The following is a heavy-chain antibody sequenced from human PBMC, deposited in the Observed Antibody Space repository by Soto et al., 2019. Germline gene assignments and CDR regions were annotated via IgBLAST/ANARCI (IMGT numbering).Heavy chain of an antibody. V-gene: IGHV3-23*01. Sequence: EVELLESGGGLSPPGGSLRLSCAASGFIFRSTAMAWVRQAPGKGLEWVSHISGSGVSTYFSDSVKGRFTISRDNSNNTVYLQMHSLRAEDTAVYFCAAVMGSDYDYVWGSLTFDDWGQGTLVTVSS. CDR2: ISGSGVST. D-gene: IGHD3-16*01. CDR3: AAVMGSDYDYVWGSLTFDD. CDR1: GFIFRSTA. J-gene: IGHJ4*02.